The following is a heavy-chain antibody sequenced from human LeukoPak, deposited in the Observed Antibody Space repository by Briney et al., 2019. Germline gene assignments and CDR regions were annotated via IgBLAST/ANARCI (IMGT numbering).Heavy chain of an antibody. J-gene: IGHJ6*03. CDR3: AKDRQIVTGITSYVDV. V-gene: IGHV3-33*06. CDR1: GFTFSSYG. D-gene: IGHD1-7*01. CDR2: IWYDGSNK. Sequence: GGSLRLSCAASGFTFSSYGMHWVRQAPGKGLEWVAVIWYDGSNKYYADSVKGRFTISRDNSKNTLYLQMNSLRAEDTAVYYCAKDRQIVTGITSYVDVWGKGTTVTVSS.